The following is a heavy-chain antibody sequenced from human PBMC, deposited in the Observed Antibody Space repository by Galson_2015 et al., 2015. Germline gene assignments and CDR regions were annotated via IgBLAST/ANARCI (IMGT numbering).Heavy chain of an antibody. J-gene: IGHJ6*03. Sequence: LRLSCAASGLIFSNYAMHWVRQAPGKGLEWVAVISYDGSNKYYADSVMGRFTISRDNTKNTLYLQMNSLRVEDTAVYYCARDPDYSSGWYYSNYYMDVWGKGTTVTVSS. V-gene: IGHV3-30-3*01. CDR1: GLIFSNYA. D-gene: IGHD6-19*01. CDR3: ARDPDYSSGWYYSNYYMDV. CDR2: ISYDGSNK.